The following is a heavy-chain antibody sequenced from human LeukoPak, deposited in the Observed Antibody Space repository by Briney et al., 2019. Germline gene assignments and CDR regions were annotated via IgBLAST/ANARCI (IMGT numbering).Heavy chain of an antibody. V-gene: IGHV4-34*01. D-gene: IGHD3-10*01. J-gene: IGHJ4*02. CDR1: GGSFSGYY. Sequence: PSETLSLTCAVYGGSFSGYYWSCIRQPPGKGLEWIGEINHSGSTNYNPSLKSRVTISVDTSKNQFSLKLSSVTAADTAVYYCARESLNGSGNYWGQGTLVTVSS. CDR2: INHSGST. CDR3: ARESLNGSGNY.